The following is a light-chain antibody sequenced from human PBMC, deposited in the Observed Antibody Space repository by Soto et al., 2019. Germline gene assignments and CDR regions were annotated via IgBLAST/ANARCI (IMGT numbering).Light chain of an antibody. Sequence: QSVLTQPPSASGTPGQRVAIACSGSRSNIGSHYVHWYQQIPGTAPKLLIYMNDQRPSGVPDRISGSKSGTSASLAISGLRSEVEAYYFCATWDDSLGCYQVFGEGTKLTVL. J-gene: IGLJ2*01. CDR1: RSNIGSHY. CDR2: MND. V-gene: IGLV1-47*01. CDR3: ATWDDSLGCYQV.